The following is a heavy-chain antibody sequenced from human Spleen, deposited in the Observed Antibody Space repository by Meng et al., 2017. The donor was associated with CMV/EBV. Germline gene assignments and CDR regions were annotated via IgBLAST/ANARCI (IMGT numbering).Heavy chain of an antibody. CDR1: GYPFTSLD. CDR3: ASQILHSRSSHFPYHYAMDV. V-gene: IGHV1-8*01. J-gene: IGHJ6*02. Sequence: ASVKVSCKTSGYPFTSLDVNWVRQATGQGLEWMGWINPNSGNTGYAQKFQGRVTMTRNTAISTTYMELSSLRSEDTAVYYCASQILHSRSSHFPYHYAMDVWGQGTTVTVSS. CDR2: INPNSGNT. D-gene: IGHD6-6*01.